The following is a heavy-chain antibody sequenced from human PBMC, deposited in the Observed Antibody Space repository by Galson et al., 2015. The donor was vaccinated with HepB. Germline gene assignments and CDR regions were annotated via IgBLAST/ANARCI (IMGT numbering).Heavy chain of an antibody. V-gene: IGHV3-48*02. Sequence: SLRLSCAASGFTFNIYSMNWVRQAPGKGLEWVSYITSDTRTINRADSVKGRFTISRDNAKNSLYLQMNSLRDEDTAVYYCARSVAGSFDYWGHGTLVTVSS. CDR3: ARSVAGSFDY. D-gene: IGHD6-19*01. J-gene: IGHJ4*01. CDR1: GFTFNIYS. CDR2: ITSDTRTI.